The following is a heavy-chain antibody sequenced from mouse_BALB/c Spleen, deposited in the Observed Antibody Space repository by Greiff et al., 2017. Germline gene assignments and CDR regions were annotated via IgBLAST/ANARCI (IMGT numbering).Heavy chain of an antibody. Sequence: VHVKQSGAELVKPGASVKLSCTASGFNIKDTYMHWVKQRPEQGLEWIGRIDPANGNTKYDPKFQGKATITADTSSNTAYLQLSSLTSEDTAVYYCACYYGSSWGYYAMDYWGQGTSVTVSS. J-gene: IGHJ4*01. D-gene: IGHD1-1*01. CDR3: ACYYGSSWGYYAMDY. CDR1: GFNIKDTY. CDR2: IDPANGNT. V-gene: IGHV14-3*02.